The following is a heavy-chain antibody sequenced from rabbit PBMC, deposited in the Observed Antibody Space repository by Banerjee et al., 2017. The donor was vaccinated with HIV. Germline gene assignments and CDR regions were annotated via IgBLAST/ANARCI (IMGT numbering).Heavy chain of an antibody. D-gene: IGHD6-1*01. Sequence: QSLEESGGDLVKPGASLTLTCTASGLDFSSDYDMCWVRQAPGKGLEWIACIYAGSSGSTYYASWAKGRFTISKTSSTTVTLQMTSLTAADTATYFCARDGAGYAGYGYAQFIFNLWGPGTLVTVS. CDR3: ARDGAGYAGYGYAQFIFNL. CDR1: GLDFSSDYD. CDR2: IYAGSSGST. V-gene: IGHV1S40*01. J-gene: IGHJ4*01.